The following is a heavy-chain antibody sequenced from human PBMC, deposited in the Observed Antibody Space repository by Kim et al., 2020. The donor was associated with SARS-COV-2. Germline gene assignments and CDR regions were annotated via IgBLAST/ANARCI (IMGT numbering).Heavy chain of an antibody. Sequence: GGSLRLSCAASGFTFSDYYMSWIRQAPGKGLEWVSYISSSSSYTNYADSVKGRFTISRDNAKNSLYLQMNSLRAEDTAVYYCARRGGYCSSTSCYSGGGPFRGYDAFDIWGQGTMVTVSS. V-gene: IGHV3-11*06. D-gene: IGHD2-2*01. CDR1: GFTFSDYY. CDR2: ISSSSSYT. J-gene: IGHJ3*02. CDR3: ARRGGYCSSTSCYSGGGPFRGYDAFDI.